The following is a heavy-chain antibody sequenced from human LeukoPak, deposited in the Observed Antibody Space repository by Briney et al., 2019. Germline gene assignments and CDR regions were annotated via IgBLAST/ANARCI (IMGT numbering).Heavy chain of an antibody. D-gene: IGHD2-2*01. CDR2: IWYDGSSK. J-gene: IGHJ4*02. CDR3: AREAIDIVVVPAAPHFDY. Sequence: GRSLRLSCAASGFTFSSYGMHWVRQAPGKGLEWVAVIWYDGSSKYYADSVKGRFTISRDNSKSTLYLQMNSLRAEDTAVYYCAREAIDIVVVPAAPHFDYWGQGTLVTVSS. V-gene: IGHV3-33*01. CDR1: GFTFSSYG.